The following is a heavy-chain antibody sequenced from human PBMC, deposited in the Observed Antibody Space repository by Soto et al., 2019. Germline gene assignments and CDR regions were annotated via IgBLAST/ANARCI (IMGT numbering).Heavy chain of an antibody. V-gene: IGHV4-31*03. D-gene: IGHD3-22*01. Sequence: SETLSLTCTVSGGSISSGGYYWSWIRQHPGKGLEWIGYIYYSGSTYYNPSLKSRVTISVDTSKNQFSLKLSSVTAADTAVYYCARVTGDYDSSGYPYFDYWGQGTLVTVS. CDR3: ARVTGDYDSSGYPYFDY. CDR1: GGSISSGGYY. J-gene: IGHJ4*02. CDR2: IYYSGST.